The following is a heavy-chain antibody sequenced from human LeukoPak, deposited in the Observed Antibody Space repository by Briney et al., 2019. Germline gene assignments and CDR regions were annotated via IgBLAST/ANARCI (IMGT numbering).Heavy chain of an antibody. CDR1: GFTFISYA. CDR2: ISSNGGST. Sequence: GGSLRLSCAGSGFTFISYAIHWLRQAPGKGLEYVSSISSNGGSTHYANSVKGRFTISRDNSKNTLYLQMGSLRTEDMAVYYCARGLHSGIAAANFECWGHGTLVTVSS. J-gene: IGHJ4*01. V-gene: IGHV3-64*01. D-gene: IGHD6-25*01. CDR3: ARGLHSGIAAANFEC.